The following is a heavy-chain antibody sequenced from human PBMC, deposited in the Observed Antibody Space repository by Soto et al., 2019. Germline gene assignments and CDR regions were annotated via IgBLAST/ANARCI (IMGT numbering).Heavy chain of an antibody. V-gene: IGHV4-39*01. J-gene: IGHJ6*03. CDR1: GGSISSSSYY. CDR2: IYYSGST. Sequence: QLQLQESGPGLVKPSEILSLTCTVSGGSISSSSYYWGWIRQPPGKGLEWIGSIYYSGSTYYNPSLKSRVTISVDTSKNQFSLKLSSVTAADTAVYYCARRYYYGSGYMDVWGKGTTVTVSS. D-gene: IGHD3-10*01. CDR3: ARRYYYGSGYMDV.